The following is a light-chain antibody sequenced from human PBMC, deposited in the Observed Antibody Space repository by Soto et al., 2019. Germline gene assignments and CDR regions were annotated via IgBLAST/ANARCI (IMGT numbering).Light chain of an antibody. CDR2: AAS. CDR1: QSISTF. J-gene: IGKJ1*01. V-gene: IGKV1-39*01. CDR3: QQSYTTPRT. Sequence: DIQMTQSPSSLSASVGDRVSVTCRASQSISTFLNWYQQRPGEAPKLLIYAASSLQSGVTSRFSGSGSGADFTLTIGSLQTEDFATYYCQQSYTTPRTFGQGTKVEVK.